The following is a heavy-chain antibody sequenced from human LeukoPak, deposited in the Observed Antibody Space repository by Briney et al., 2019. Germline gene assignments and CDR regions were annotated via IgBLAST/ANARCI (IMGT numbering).Heavy chain of an antibody. D-gene: IGHD1-26*01. CDR3: ARKGTRGIVGATDY. Sequence: PGGSLRLSCAASGFTFSSYAMHWVRQAPGKGLEYVSAISSNGGSTYYANSVKGRFTISRDNSKNTLYLQMGSLRAEDMAVYYCARKGTRGIVGATDYWGQGTLVTVSS. CDR2: ISSNGGST. J-gene: IGHJ4*02. V-gene: IGHV3-64*01. CDR1: GFTFSSYA.